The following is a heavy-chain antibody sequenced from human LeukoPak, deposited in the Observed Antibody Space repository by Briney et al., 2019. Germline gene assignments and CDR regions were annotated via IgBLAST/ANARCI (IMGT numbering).Heavy chain of an antibody. J-gene: IGHJ4*02. CDR2: IYYSGST. CDR3: ARERITMIVVVTKYYFDY. D-gene: IGHD3-22*01. V-gene: IGHV4-39*07. CDR1: GGSISSSSYF. Sequence: SETLSLTCTVSGGSISSSSYFWGWIRQPPGKGLEWIGSIYYSGSTYYNPSLKSRVTISVDTSKNQFSLKLSSVTAADTAVYYCARERITMIVVVTKYYFDYWGQGTLVTVSS.